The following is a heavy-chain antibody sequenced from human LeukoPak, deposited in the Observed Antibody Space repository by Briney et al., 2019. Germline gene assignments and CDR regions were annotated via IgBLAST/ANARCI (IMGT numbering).Heavy chain of an antibody. V-gene: IGHV3-74*01. Sequence: PGGSLRLSCAASGFTFSSYAMSWVRQAPGKGLVWVSRINSDGTSTTYADSVKGRFTISRDNAKNTLHLQMDSLRAEDTAVYYCASWEVPAVMPQDYWGQGTLVTVSS. CDR1: GFTFSSYA. CDR3: ASWEVPAVMPQDY. CDR2: INSDGTST. D-gene: IGHD2-2*01. J-gene: IGHJ4*02.